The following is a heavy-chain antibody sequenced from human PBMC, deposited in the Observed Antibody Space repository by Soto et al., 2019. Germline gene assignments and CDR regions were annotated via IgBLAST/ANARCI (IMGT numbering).Heavy chain of an antibody. J-gene: IGHJ4*02. CDR1: GFSLSTNRMA. D-gene: IGHD3-9*01. Sequence: QITLKESGPTLMKPTQTLTLTCTFSGFSLSTNRMAVGWFRQPPGEALEWLALIFWDEDERYKPSLRSWLTIAADMSKNQVVLTMTDMVPVDTATYYCAHRTRGEYDMGRLWEKFDYWGQGILVTVSS. V-gene: IGHV2-5*02. CDR2: IFWDEDE. CDR3: AHRTRGEYDMGRLWEKFDY.